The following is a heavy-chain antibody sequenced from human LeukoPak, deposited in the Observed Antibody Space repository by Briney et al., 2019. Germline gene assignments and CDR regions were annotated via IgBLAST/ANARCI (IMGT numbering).Heavy chain of an antibody. Sequence: GGSLRLSCAASGFTFSSYEMNWVRQAPGKGLEWVSYISSSGSTIYYADSVKGRFTNSRDNAKNSLYLQMNSLRAEDTAVYYCARYGSGSYLVYWGQGTLVTVSS. D-gene: IGHD3-10*01. CDR3: ARYGSGSYLVY. CDR1: GFTFSSYE. J-gene: IGHJ4*02. CDR2: ISSSGSTI. V-gene: IGHV3-48*03.